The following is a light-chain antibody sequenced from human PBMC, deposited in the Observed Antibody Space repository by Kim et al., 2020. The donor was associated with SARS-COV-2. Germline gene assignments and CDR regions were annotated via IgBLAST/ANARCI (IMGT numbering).Light chain of an antibody. CDR2: AAS. Sequence: DIQMTQSPSFLSASVGDRVTIACRASQDISNHLAWYQQKPGKAPEVLIYAASTLKPGVPSRFSGSGSGTEFTLTISSLQPEDFATYCCLQVNTFPRTFGQGTQVDIK. CDR3: LQVNTFPRT. V-gene: IGKV1-9*01. J-gene: IGKJ1*01. CDR1: QDISNH.